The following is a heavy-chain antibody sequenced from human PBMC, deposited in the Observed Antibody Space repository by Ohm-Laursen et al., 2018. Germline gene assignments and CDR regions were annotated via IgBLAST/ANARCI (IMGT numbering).Heavy chain of an antibody. CDR3: ARVGGYKRHFDY. D-gene: IGHD5-24*01. CDR1: GFTFSSYW. CDR2: IKQDESEK. Sequence: SLRLSCAASGFTFSSYWMTWVRQAPGKGLEWVANIKQDESEKYYVDSVKGRFTISRDNSKNTLDLQMNSLRAEDTAVYYCARVGGYKRHFDYWGQGTLVTVSS. V-gene: IGHV3-7*03. J-gene: IGHJ4*02.